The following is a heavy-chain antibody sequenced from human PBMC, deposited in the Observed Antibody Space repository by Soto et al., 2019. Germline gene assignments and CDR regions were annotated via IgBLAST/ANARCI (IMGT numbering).Heavy chain of an antibody. D-gene: IGHD3-3*01. J-gene: IGHJ4*02. Sequence: ASVKVSCKASGYTFTSYGISWVRQAPGQGLEWMGWISAYNGNTNYAQKLQGRGTMATDTSTSKAYMELRSLRSDDTAVYYCARDALGFLEWLLPSYYFDYWGQGTLVTVSS. CDR1: GYTFTSYG. CDR3: ARDALGFLEWLLPSYYFDY. V-gene: IGHV1-18*01. CDR2: ISAYNGNT.